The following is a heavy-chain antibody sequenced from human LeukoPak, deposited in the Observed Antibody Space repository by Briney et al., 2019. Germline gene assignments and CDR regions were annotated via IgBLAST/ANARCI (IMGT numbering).Heavy chain of an antibody. Sequence: PSETLSLTCSVSGAFTSRYYWSWVRQPLGQGLEWIGNIFYSGNSKYNPSPTSRISMSVDTSKTQFSLELTSLTAADTAVYYCTRIDPLGFFDQWGPGTLVTVSS. CDR1: GAFTSRYY. J-gene: IGHJ4*02. CDR2: IFYSGNS. V-gene: IGHV4-59*12. D-gene: IGHD6-25*01. CDR3: TRIDPLGFFDQ.